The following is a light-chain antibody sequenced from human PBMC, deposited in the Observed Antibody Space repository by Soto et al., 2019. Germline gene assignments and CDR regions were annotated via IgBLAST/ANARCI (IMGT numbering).Light chain of an antibody. CDR3: QQYGSSIT. J-gene: IGKJ5*01. V-gene: IGKV3-20*01. Sequence: IVLTQSPGTLSLSPGERATLSCRASQSVPRSYLAWYQQKPGQAPRLLIYGTSSRATGIPDRFSGSGSGTDFTLTISRLEPEDFAVFYCQQYGSSITFGQGTGLEI. CDR2: GTS. CDR1: QSVPRSY.